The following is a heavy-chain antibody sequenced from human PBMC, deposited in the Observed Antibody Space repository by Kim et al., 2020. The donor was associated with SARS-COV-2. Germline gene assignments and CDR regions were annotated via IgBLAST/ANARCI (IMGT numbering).Heavy chain of an antibody. CDR3: ARVSLLWFGEFIDY. J-gene: IGHJ4*02. D-gene: IGHD3-10*01. V-gene: IGHV4-59*01. Sequence: TTPLNGRGTISVDTSKNQFSLRLSSVTAADTAVYYCARVSLLWFGEFIDYWGQGTLVTVSS.